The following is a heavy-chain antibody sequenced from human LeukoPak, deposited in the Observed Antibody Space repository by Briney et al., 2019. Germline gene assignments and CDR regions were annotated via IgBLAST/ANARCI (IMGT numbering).Heavy chain of an antibody. D-gene: IGHD3-16*02. J-gene: IGHJ5*02. CDR2: INTNTGNP. CDR3: ARRSEHSDGYRPTFDP. Sequence: ASVKVSCKASGYTFTKYAMNWVRQAPGQGPEWMGWINTNTGNPTYAQAFTGRFVFSLDTSVSTAYLQISSLKAVDTAVYYCARRSEHSDGYRPTFDPWGQGTLVTVSS. CDR1: GYTFTKYA. V-gene: IGHV7-4-1*02.